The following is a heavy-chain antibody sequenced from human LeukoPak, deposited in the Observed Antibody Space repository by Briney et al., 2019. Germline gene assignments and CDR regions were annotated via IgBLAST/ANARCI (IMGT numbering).Heavy chain of an antibody. CDR1: GFTFSSYG. D-gene: IGHD4-17*01. CDR2: ISSDGSNK. V-gene: IGHV3-30*18. J-gene: IGHJ4*02. CDR3: AKDRAAGAVTTYDS. Sequence: PGGSLRLSCVASGFTFSSYGMHWVRQAPGKGLEWVAVISSDGSNKYYADSVKGRFTISRDNSKNTLSLHMNSLRAEDTSLYYCAKDRAAGAVTTYDSWGQGTLVTVSS.